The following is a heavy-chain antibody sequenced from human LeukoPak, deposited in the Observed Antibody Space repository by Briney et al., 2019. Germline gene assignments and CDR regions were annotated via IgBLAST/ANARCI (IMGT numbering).Heavy chain of an antibody. CDR1: GYTFIDYY. CDR3: ARSGSRGRSYDDAFDI. D-gene: IGHD3-16*01. Sequence: WASVKVSCKASGYTFIDYYIHWVRQAPGQGLGWLGWINPNSGGTNYAQKVQGRVNLIRETSINTAYMELSRLTSDDTALYYCARSGSRGRSYDDAFDIWGQGTMVTVSS. J-gene: IGHJ3*02. CDR2: INPNSGGT. V-gene: IGHV1-2*02.